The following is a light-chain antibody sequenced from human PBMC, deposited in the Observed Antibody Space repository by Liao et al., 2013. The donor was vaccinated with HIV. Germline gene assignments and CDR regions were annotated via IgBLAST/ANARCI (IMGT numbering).Light chain of an antibody. Sequence: SYELTQPPSVSVSPGQTASITCSGDKLDNKYTCWYQQKSGQSPVLVIYQDNKRPSGIPERFSGSNSGNTSTLTISGTQAMDEADYYCQTWDTGTGVFGTGTKVTV. CDR1: KLDNKY. CDR3: QTWDTGTGV. CDR2: QDN. J-gene: IGLJ1*01. V-gene: IGLV3-1*01.